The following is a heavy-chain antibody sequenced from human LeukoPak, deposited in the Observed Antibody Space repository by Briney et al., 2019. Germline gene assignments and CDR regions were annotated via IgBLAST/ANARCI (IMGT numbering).Heavy chain of an antibody. Sequence: SQTLSLTCAVSGGSISSGGYSWSWIRQPPGKGLERSGYSYHSGSTYYNPSLKSRVAISVDRSKNQFSLKLSSVNAADTAVYYCARTDEKRIFGSASYYRGRPVDYWGQGTLVTVSS. CDR2: SYHSGST. J-gene: IGHJ4*02. D-gene: IGHD3-10*01. V-gene: IGHV4-30-2*01. CDR1: GGSISSGGYS. CDR3: ARTDEKRIFGSASYYRGRPVDY.